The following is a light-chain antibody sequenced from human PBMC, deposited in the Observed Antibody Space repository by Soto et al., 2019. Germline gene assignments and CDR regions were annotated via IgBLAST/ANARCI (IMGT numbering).Light chain of an antibody. V-gene: IGKV2D-30*01. Sequence: DVVMTQSPLSLSVSLGQPASISCKSSQSLLYMNGDIYLNWFQQRPGQSPRRLLYKVSDLDSGVPERFSGSGAGTNFTLKITRVEADDVGIYYCIQATHWPWTFGQGTRVEIK. J-gene: IGKJ1*01. CDR1: QSLLYMNGDIY. CDR3: IQATHWPWT. CDR2: KVS.